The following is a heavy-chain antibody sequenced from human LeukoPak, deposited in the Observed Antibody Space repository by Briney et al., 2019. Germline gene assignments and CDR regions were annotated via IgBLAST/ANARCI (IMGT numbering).Heavy chain of an antibody. Sequence: GHSLRLSFGGRGSSINSEDITWVRLALRKELEWVSAISGSGGSTYYADSVNGRFTISRDNSKNTLYLQMNSLRAEDTAVFYCAKGTVTTVTHLDYWGQGTLVTVSS. CDR1: GSSINSED. V-gene: IGHV3-23*01. D-gene: IGHD4-17*01. CDR2: ISGSGGST. J-gene: IGHJ4*02. CDR3: AKGTVTTVTHLDY.